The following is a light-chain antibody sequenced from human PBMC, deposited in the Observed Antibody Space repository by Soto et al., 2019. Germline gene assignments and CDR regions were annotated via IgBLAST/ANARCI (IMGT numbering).Light chain of an antibody. Sequence: SVLTQPASVSGSPGQSITISCTGTSGDIGSYNRVSWYQQHPGKAPKLIIYEVTDRPSGVSNRFSGSKSGNTASLTISGLQAEDEAEYYCSSYTNINTSACVFGTGTKVTV. J-gene: IGLJ1*01. CDR2: EVT. CDR1: SGDIGSYNR. CDR3: SSYTNINTSACV. V-gene: IGLV2-14*01.